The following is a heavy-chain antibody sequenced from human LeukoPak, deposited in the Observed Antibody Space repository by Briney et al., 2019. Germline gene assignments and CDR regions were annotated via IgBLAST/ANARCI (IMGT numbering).Heavy chain of an antibody. CDR2: ISSSSSYI. J-gene: IGHJ5*02. Sequence: GGSLRLSCAASGFTFSSYSMNWVRQAPGKGLEWVSSISSSSSYIYYADSVKGRFTISRDNAKNSLYLQMNSLRAEDTDVYYCARDSGYQLLFGRFDPWGQGTLVTVSS. D-gene: IGHD2-2*01. V-gene: IGHV3-21*01. CDR3: ARDSGYQLLFGRFDP. CDR1: GFTFSSYS.